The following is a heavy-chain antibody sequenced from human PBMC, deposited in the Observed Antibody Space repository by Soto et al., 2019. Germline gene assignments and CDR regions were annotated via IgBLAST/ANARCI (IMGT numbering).Heavy chain of an antibody. Sequence: QLQLQESGPGLVKPSETLSLTCTVSGGSISSSSYYWGWIRQPPGKGLEWIGSIYYSGSTYYNPSLKSRVPKSVDTSKNQFSLKLSSVTAADTAVYYCARLPAAANYFDYWGQGTLVTVSS. CDR3: ARLPAAANYFDY. D-gene: IGHD6-25*01. CDR2: IYYSGST. V-gene: IGHV4-39*01. J-gene: IGHJ4*02. CDR1: GGSISSSSYY.